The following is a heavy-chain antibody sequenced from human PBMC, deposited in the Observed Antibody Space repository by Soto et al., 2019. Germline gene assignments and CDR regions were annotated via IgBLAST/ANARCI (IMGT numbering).Heavy chain of an antibody. CDR1: GGSISSNKW. CDR2: IYHSGST. J-gene: IGHJ5*02. D-gene: IGHD1-26*01. V-gene: IGHV4-4*02. Sequence: PSETLSLTCAVYGGSISSNKWWSWVRQPPGKGPEWIGEIYHSGSTNYNPSLKSRVTISLDKSKNQFSLKLTSVTAADSAVYYCARDMHAGFTHYFDPWGQGTLVTVSS. CDR3: ARDMHAGFTHYFDP.